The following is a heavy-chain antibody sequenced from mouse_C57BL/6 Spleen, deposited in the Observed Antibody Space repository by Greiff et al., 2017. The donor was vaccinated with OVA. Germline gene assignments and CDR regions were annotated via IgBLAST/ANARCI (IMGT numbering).Heavy chain of an antibody. Sequence: QVQLQQPGAELVMPGASVKLSCKASGYTFTSYWMHWVKQRPGQGLEWIGEIDPSDSYTNYNQKFKGKSTLTVDKSSSTAYMQLSSLTSEDSAVYYCARKGGGPHYYAMDYWGQGTSVTVSS. CDR3: ARKGGGPHYYAMDY. CDR1: GYTFTSYW. D-gene: IGHD1-1*02. J-gene: IGHJ4*01. CDR2: IDPSDSYT. V-gene: IGHV1-69*01.